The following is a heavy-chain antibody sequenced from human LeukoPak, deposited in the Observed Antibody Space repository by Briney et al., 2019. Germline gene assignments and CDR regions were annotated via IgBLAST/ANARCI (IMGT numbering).Heavy chain of an antibody. CDR3: ARDRPVMITFGGVIIAAY. CDR1: GYTFTKYG. J-gene: IGHJ4*02. V-gene: IGHV1-18*01. D-gene: IGHD3-16*02. Sequence: GASVKVSCKASGYTFTKYGITWVRQAPGQGLEWMGWIGTYNGSTDYAQKFQGRVTMTTDRSTNTVYMELRSLRSDDTAVYYCARDRPVMITFGGVIIAAYWGQGTLVSVSS. CDR2: IGTYNGST.